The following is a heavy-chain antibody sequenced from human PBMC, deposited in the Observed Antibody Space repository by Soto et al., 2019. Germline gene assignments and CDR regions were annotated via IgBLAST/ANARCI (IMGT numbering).Heavy chain of an antibody. J-gene: IGHJ5*02. CDR1: GYTCTSYA. CDR2: INAGNGNT. V-gene: IGHV1-3*01. Sequence: ASLNVSCYASGYTCTSYAMHWVRQAPGHRLEWMGWINAGNGNTKYSQKFQGRVTISRDTSASTAYMELSSLRSEDTAVYYCASYQGDLTRTPDWFDPWGQETLVTVAS. CDR3: ASYQGDLTRTPDWFDP. D-gene: IGHD1-7*01.